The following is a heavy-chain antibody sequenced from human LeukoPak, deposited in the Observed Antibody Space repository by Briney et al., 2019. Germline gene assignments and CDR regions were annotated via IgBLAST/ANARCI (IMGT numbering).Heavy chain of an antibody. CDR3: ARARSIAVAGTDFDY. Sequence: ASVKVSCKASGGNFSSYAISWVRQAPGQGLEWMGGIIPIFGTANYAQKFQGRVTITADESTSTAYMELSSLRSEDTAVYYCARARSIAVAGTDFDYWGQGTLVTVSS. CDR1: GGNFSSYA. CDR2: IIPIFGTA. D-gene: IGHD6-19*01. V-gene: IGHV1-69*01. J-gene: IGHJ4*02.